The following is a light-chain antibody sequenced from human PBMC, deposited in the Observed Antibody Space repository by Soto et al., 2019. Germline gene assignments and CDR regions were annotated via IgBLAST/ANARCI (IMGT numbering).Light chain of an antibody. Sequence: DIQLTQSPSFLSASVGDRVTIACRASQGISTYLAWYQQKPGKAPKLLIYAASTLQSGVPSRFSGSGSGTEFTLTISSLQREDFATYYCHQVDGYPLTFGGGTKVEIK. CDR1: QGISTY. V-gene: IGKV1-9*01. J-gene: IGKJ4*01. CDR2: AAS. CDR3: HQVDGYPLT.